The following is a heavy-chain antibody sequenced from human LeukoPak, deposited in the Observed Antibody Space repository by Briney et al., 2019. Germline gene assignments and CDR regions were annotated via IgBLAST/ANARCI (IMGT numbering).Heavy chain of an antibody. V-gene: IGHV4-59*12. Sequence: SETLSLTCTVSGGSISTFYWSWIRQPPGKGLEWIGYIYYSGSTNYNPSLKSRVTMSLDTSKNQFSLKLSSVTAEDTAVYYCAREPGDGSGNGDAFDIWGQGTMVTVSS. J-gene: IGHJ3*02. D-gene: IGHD3-10*01. CDR2: IYYSGST. CDR1: GGSISTFY. CDR3: AREPGDGSGNGDAFDI.